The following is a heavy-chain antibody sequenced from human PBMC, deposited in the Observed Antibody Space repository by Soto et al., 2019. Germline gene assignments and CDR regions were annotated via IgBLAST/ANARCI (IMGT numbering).Heavy chain of an antibody. D-gene: IGHD6-13*01. CDR3: AKGPSIYSSSWYYFDY. V-gene: IGHV3-30*18. CDR2: IPYDGSNK. CDR1: GFTFSSYG. J-gene: IGHJ4*02. Sequence: GGSLRLSCAASGFTFSSYGMHWVRQAPGKGLEWVAVIPYDGSNKYYADSVKGRFTISRDNSKNTLYLQMNSLRAEDTAVYYCAKGPSIYSSSWYYFDYWGQGTLVTVSS.